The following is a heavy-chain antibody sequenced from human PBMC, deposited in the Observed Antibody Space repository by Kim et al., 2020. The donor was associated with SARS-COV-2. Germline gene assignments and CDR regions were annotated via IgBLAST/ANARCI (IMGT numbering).Heavy chain of an antibody. CDR1: GYTFTGYY. D-gene: IGHD2-2*03. CDR3: ARMVIVVVPAAYMFFDY. V-gene: IGHV1-2*02. CDR2: INPNSGGT. Sequence: ASVKVSCKASGYTFTGYYMHWVRQAPGQGLEWMGWINPNSGGTNYAQKFQGRVTMTRDTSISTAYMELSRLRSDDTAVYYCARMVIVVVPAAYMFFDYWGQGTLVTVSS. J-gene: IGHJ4*02.